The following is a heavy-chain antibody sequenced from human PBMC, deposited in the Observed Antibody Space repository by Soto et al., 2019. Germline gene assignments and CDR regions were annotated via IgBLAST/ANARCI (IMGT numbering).Heavy chain of an antibody. D-gene: IGHD6-13*01. J-gene: IGHJ6*02. Sequence: KQSQTLSLTCAISGDSVSSNSAAWNWIRQSPSRGLEWLGRTYYRSKWYNDYAVSVKSRITINPDTSKNQFSLQLNSVTPEDTAVYYCARDRGIAAAGMDYYYYGMDVWGQGTTVTVSS. CDR1: GDSVSSNSAA. CDR2: TYYRSKWYN. V-gene: IGHV6-1*01. CDR3: ARDRGIAAAGMDYYYYGMDV.